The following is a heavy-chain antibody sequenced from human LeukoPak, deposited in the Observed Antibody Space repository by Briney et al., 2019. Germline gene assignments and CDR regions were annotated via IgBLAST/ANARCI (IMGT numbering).Heavy chain of an antibody. D-gene: IGHD6-6*01. CDR2: ISSNGGST. V-gene: IGHV3-64D*06. CDR3: VKESSYALPDY. Sequence: GGSLRLSCSASGFTFSRYAMHWVRQAPGKGLEYVSAISSNGGSTYYADSVKGRFTISRDNSKNTLYLQMSSLRAEDTAVYYCVKESSYALPDYWGQGTLVTVSS. J-gene: IGHJ4*02. CDR1: GFTFSRYA.